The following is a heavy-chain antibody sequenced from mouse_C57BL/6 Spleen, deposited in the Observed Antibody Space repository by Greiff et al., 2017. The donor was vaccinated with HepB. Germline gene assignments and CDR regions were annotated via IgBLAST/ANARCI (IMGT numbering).Heavy chain of an antibody. J-gene: IGHJ4*01. CDR3: ARSGQLSFEAMDY. CDR2: IYPGSGST. D-gene: IGHD3-3*01. V-gene: IGHV1-55*01. Sequence: QVQLQQPGAELVKPGASVKMSCKASGYTFTSYWLTWVKQRPGQGLEWIGDIYPGSGSTNNNEKFKSKATLTVDTSSSPAYMKLSSLTSEDSAVYYGARSGQLSFEAMDYCGQGTSVTVSS. CDR1: GYTFTSYW.